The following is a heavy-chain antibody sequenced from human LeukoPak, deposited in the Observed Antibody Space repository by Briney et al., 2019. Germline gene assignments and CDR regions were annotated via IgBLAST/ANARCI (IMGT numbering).Heavy chain of an antibody. CDR1: GGTFSSYA. CDR3: ARDEGFTTGTLFNWFDP. V-gene: IGHV1-69*06. Sequence: ASVKVSCKASGGTFSSYAISWVRQAPGQGLEWMGGIIPIFGTANYAQKFQGRVTITADKPTSTAYMELSSLRSEDTAVYYCARDEGFTTGTLFNWFDPWGQGTLVTVSS. CDR2: IIPIFGTA. D-gene: IGHD1-1*01. J-gene: IGHJ5*02.